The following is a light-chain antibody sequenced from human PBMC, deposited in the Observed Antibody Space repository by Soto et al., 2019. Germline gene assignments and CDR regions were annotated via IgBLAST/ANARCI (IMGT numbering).Light chain of an antibody. CDR2: KAS. CDR3: QQYNSYPKA. J-gene: IGKJ1*01. V-gene: IGKV1-5*03. CDR1: QNIIGC. Sequence: DIQMTQSPSTLSGSVGDRVTFTCRAIQNIIGCLDWYQQKLGKAPKLLIYKASSLKSGVPSRFSGSGSGTEFTLTISSLQPEDVATYYCQQYNSYPKAFGQGTKVEI.